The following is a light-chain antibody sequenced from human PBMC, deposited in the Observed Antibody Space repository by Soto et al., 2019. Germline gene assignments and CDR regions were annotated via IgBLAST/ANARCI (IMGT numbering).Light chain of an antibody. V-gene: IGKV1-27*01. CDR3: QKYNGAPPFT. CDR1: QGIRNY. CDR2: AAS. Sequence: DIPMTQSPSSLSASVGDRVTITCRASQGIRNYLAWYQQKPGKVPKLLMYAASTLHSGVPSRFSGSGSGTDFSLTINGLQPEDFATYYCQKYNGAPPFTFGPGTRVEIK. J-gene: IGKJ3*01.